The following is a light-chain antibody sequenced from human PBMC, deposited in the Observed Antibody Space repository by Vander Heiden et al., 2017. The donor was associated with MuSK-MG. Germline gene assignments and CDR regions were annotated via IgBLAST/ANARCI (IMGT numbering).Light chain of an antibody. CDR3: QKYDSDPFT. CDR1: QGIDKY. J-gene: IGKJ4*01. V-gene: IGKV1-27*01. Sequence: DIQMTQSPSSLSAFVGDRVTITCRARQGIDKYLAWYQQKPGKVPKLLIYDASALQTGVPSRFSGSGSGTDFTLTISSLQPEDVATYYCQKYDSDPFTFGGGTKVEI. CDR2: DAS.